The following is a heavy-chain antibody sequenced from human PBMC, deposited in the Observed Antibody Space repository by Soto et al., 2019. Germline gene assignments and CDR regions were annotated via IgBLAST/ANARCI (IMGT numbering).Heavy chain of an antibody. V-gene: IGHV1-46*01. J-gene: IGHJ4*02. CDR1: GYSFTNYY. CDR3: ARAVAVPADFDF. D-gene: IGHD6-19*01. CDR2: INAGGGYT. Sequence: ASVKVSCKASGYSFTNYYMHWVRQAPGQGLEWMGTINAGGGYTTYAQRFQGRVTMTRDTSTSTVSMELSSLRYEDTAVYYCARAVAVPADFDFWGQGTLVTVSS.